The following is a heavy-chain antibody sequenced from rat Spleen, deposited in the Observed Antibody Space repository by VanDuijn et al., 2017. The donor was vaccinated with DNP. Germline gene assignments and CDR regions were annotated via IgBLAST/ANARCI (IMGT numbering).Heavy chain of an antibody. CDR3: IRWNSGHFDY. CDR1: GFPFSDYY. Sequence: EVQLVESGGGLVQLARSLKLSCAASGFPFSDYYMAWVRQAPTTGLEWVAYIGSDGYAPYYGDSVKGRFTIARDNAKSTLYLQMNSLRSEDMATYYCIRWNSGHFDYWGQGVMVTVSS. J-gene: IGHJ2*01. V-gene: IGHV5-22*01. CDR2: IGSDGYAP. D-gene: IGHD4-3*01.